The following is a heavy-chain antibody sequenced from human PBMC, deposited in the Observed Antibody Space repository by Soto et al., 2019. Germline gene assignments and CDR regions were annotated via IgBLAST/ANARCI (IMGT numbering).Heavy chain of an antibody. J-gene: IGHJ4*02. Sequence: PSXTLSLTCTVSGGPISSGGYYWSWIRQHPGKGLEWIGYIYYSGSTYYNPSLKSRVTISVDMSKNQFSLKLSSVTAVDTAVYYCARGYFDWLLGFDYWGQGTLVTVSS. CDR1: GGPISSGGYY. CDR3: ARGYFDWLLGFDY. D-gene: IGHD3-9*01. V-gene: IGHV4-31*03. CDR2: IYYSGST.